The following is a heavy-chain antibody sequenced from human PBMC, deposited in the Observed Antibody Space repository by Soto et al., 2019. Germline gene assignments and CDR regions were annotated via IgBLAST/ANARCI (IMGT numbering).Heavy chain of an antibody. CDR2: ISYDGSNK. CDR3: ARDFYSGSYPLPEFDP. D-gene: IGHD1-26*01. Sequence: PGGSLRLSCAASGFTFSSYAMHWVRQAPGKGLEWVAVISYDGSNKYYADSVKGRFTISRDNSKNTLYLQMNSLRAEDTAVYYCARDFYSGSYPLPEFDPWGQGPLVTVSS. CDR1: GFTFSSYA. J-gene: IGHJ5*02. V-gene: IGHV3-30-3*01.